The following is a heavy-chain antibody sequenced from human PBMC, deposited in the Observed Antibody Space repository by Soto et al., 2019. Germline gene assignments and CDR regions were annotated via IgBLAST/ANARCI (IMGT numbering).Heavy chain of an antibody. CDR3: ARSVAVPGAHIDY. J-gene: IGHJ4*02. D-gene: IGHD6-19*01. CDR1: GGSISGSY. CDR2: VYYTGST. Sequence: KPSETLSLTCSVSGGSISGSYWSWIRQSPGKGLEWLGYVYYTGSTNYSPSLRSRVSISVDTSKNEFSLRLSSATAADTAVYFCARSVAVPGAHIDYWGQGTQVTVSS. V-gene: IGHV4-59*01.